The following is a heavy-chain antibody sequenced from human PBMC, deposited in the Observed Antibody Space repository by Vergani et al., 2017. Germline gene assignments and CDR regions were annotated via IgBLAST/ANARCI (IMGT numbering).Heavy chain of an antibody. D-gene: IGHD3-9*01. V-gene: IGHV1-8*02. Sequence: QVQLVQSGAEVKKPGASVKVSCKASGYTFTSYYMHWVRQATGQGLEWMGWMNPNSGNTGYAQKFQGRVTMTRNTSISTAYMELSSLRSEDTAVYYCARGRALRYFDWLPPDVWGQGTTVTVSS. CDR3: ARGRALRYFDWLPPDV. J-gene: IGHJ6*02. CDR2: MNPNSGNT. CDR1: GYTFTSYY.